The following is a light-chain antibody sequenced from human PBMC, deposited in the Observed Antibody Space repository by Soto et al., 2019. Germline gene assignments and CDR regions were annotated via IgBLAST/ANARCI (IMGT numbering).Light chain of an antibody. Sequence: HSALTQPPSASGTPGQRVTISCYGSSSNIGTNVVNWYQHLPGTAPKLLTHGNNHRPSGVPDRFSGSKSGTSASLAISGLQPEDEADYCCAAWDDSLNEYVFGDGTKVTVL. CDR2: GNN. CDR1: SSNIGTNV. J-gene: IGLJ1*01. V-gene: IGLV1-44*01. CDR3: AAWDDSLNEYV.